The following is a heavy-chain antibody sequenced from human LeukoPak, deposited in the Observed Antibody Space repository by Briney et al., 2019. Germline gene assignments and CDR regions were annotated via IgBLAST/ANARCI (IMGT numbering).Heavy chain of an antibody. V-gene: IGHV3-20*04. CDR3: AKGVRDYGDFYYMDV. CDR2: INWNGGST. CDR1: GFTFDDYG. Sequence: GGSLRLSCAASGFTFDDYGMSWVRQAPGKGLEWVSGINWNGGSTGYADSVKGRFTISRDNAKNSLYLQMNSLRAEDTALYYCAKGVRDYGDFYYMDVWGKGTTVTVSS. D-gene: IGHD4-17*01. J-gene: IGHJ6*03.